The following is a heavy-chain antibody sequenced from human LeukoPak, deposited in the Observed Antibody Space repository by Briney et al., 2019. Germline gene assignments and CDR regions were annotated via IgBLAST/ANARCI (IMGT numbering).Heavy chain of an antibody. CDR3: ARGPLWFGEFVY. D-gene: IGHD3-10*01. CDR1: GYTFTSYD. V-gene: IGHV1-8*02. Sequence: ASVKVSCKASGYTFTSYDINWVRQATGQGLGWMGWMNPNSGNTGYAQKFQGRVTMTRNTSISTAYMELSSLRSEDTAVYYCARGPLWFGEFVYWGQGTLVTVSS. J-gene: IGHJ4*02. CDR2: MNPNSGNT.